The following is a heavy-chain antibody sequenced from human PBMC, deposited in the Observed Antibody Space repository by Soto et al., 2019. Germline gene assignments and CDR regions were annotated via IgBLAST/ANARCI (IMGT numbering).Heavy chain of an antibody. CDR2: IYSGGST. D-gene: IGHD2-21*01. Sequence: GGSLRLSCAASGFTVSSNYMSWVRQAPGKGLEWVSVIYSGGSTYYADSVKGRFTISRDNSKNTLYLQMNSLRAEDTAVYYCARDLAGADAFDIWGQGTMVTVSS. V-gene: IGHV3-66*01. J-gene: IGHJ3*02. CDR1: GFTVSSNY. CDR3: ARDLAGADAFDI.